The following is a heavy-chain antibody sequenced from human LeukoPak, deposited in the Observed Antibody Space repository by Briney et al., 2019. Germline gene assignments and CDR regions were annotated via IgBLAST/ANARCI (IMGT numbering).Heavy chain of an antibody. CDR3: ARTRNSRSFDY. Sequence: PGGSLRLSCAASGFTFSSYWMSWVRQAPGKGLEWVDNIKQDGSEKYYVDSVKGRFTISRDNAKNSLYLQMNSLRAEDTAVYYCARTRNSRSFDYWGQGTLVTVSS. D-gene: IGHD4-23*01. J-gene: IGHJ4*02. CDR2: IKQDGSEK. V-gene: IGHV3-7*01. CDR1: GFTFSSYW.